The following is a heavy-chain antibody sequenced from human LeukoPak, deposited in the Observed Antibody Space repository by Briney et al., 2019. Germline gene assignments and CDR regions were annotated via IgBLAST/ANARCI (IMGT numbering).Heavy chain of an antibody. J-gene: IGHJ3*02. Sequence: GGSLRLSCAASGFTFSSYWMHWVRQAPGKGLVWVSRINSDGSSTSYADSVKGRLTISRDNAKNTLYLQMNSLRAEDTAVYYCARDRPTVDDAFDIWGQGTMVTVSS. V-gene: IGHV3-74*01. CDR2: INSDGSST. CDR3: ARDRPTVDDAFDI. D-gene: IGHD4-23*01. CDR1: GFTFSSYW.